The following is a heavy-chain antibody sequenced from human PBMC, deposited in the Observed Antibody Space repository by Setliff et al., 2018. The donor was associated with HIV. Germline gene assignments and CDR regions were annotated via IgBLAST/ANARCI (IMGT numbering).Heavy chain of an antibody. CDR1: GDSISSGSYY. Sequence: SETLSLTCSVSGDSISSGSYYWTWIRQPPGKGLEWIGEINHSGSTNYSPSLKSRITISVDTSKDQFSLKLTSVTAADTAVYYCAVYDRDIAAAPGYFDYWGQGTLVTVSS. CDR3: AVYDRDIAAAPGYFDY. CDR2: INHSGST. V-gene: IGHV4-39*01. D-gene: IGHD6-13*01. J-gene: IGHJ4*02.